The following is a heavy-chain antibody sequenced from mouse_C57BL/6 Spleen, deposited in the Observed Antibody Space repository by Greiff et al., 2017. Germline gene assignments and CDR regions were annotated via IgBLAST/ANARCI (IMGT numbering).Heavy chain of an antibody. V-gene: IGHV1-20*01. J-gene: IGHJ1*03. Sequence: EVMLVESGPELVKPGDSVKISCKASGYSFTGYFMNWVMQSHGKSLEWIGRINPYNGDTFYNQKFKGKATLTVDKSSSTAHMELRSLTSEDSAVYYCARGDYYGSSYWYFDVWGTGTTVTVSS. CDR1: GYSFTGYF. CDR3: ARGDYYGSSYWYFDV. D-gene: IGHD1-1*01. CDR2: INPYNGDT.